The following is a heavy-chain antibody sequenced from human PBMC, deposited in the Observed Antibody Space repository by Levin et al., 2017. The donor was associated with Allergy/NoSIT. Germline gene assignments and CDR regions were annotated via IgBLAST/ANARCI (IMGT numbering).Heavy chain of an antibody. CDR3: ASRGTMIDAYFDY. D-gene: IGHD3-22*01. Sequence: GESLKISCAASGFTFSSYWMSWVRQAPGKGLEWVANIKQDGSEKYYVDSVKGRFTISRDNAKNSLYLQMNSLRAEDTAVYYCASRGTMIDAYFDYWGQGTLVTVSS. CDR1: GFTFSSYW. CDR2: IKQDGSEK. V-gene: IGHV3-7*01. J-gene: IGHJ4*02.